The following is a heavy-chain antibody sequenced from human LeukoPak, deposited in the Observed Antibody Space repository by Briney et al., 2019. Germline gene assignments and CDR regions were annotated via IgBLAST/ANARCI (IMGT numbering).Heavy chain of an antibody. CDR2: IYHSGST. V-gene: IGHV4-38-2*02. Sequence: SETLSLTCTVSGYSISSGYYWGWIRQPPGKGLEWIGSIYHSGSTYYNPSLKSRVTISVDTSKNQFSLKLSSVTAADTAVYYCARVDVTITMVRGVSYWFDPWGQGTLVTVSS. J-gene: IGHJ5*02. D-gene: IGHD3-10*01. CDR3: ARVDVTITMVRGVSYWFDP. CDR1: GYSISSGYY.